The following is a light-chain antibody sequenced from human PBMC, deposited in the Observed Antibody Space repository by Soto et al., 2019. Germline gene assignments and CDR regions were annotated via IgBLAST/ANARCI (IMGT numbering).Light chain of an antibody. V-gene: IGKV1-27*01. CDR3: QKHNNAPLT. CDR1: QGVGGY. Sequence: DIELTQSPSSLSASLGDRVTISCRASQGVGGYLAWFQQKPGQVPRLLIYAASALQSGVPARFSGGGSGTDFTLTINSLQPEDVATYYCQKHNNAPLTFGGGTKVQIK. J-gene: IGKJ4*01. CDR2: AAS.